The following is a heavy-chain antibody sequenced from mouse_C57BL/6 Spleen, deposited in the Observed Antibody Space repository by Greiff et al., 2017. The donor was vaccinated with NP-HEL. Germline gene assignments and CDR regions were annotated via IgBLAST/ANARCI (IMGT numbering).Heavy chain of an antibody. J-gene: IGHJ3*01. Sequence: VQLQQPGAELVKPGASVKLSCKASGYTFTSYWMHWVKQRPGQGLEWIGMIHPNSGSTNYNEKFKSKATLTVDKSSSTAYMQLSSVASEDSAVYCCAGGTGTAGFAYWGQGTLVTVSA. CDR3: AGGTGTAGFAY. CDR2: IHPNSGST. D-gene: IGHD4-1*01. CDR1: GYTFTSYW. V-gene: IGHV1-64*01.